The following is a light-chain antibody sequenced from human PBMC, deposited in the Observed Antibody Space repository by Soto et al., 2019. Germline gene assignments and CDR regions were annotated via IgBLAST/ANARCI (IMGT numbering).Light chain of an antibody. CDR3: QQTYSTPYT. Sequence: DIPMTQSPSSLSASVGDRVTVTCRASQSISTYLHWYQQKPGNAPKLLIYAASSLQSGVPSRFSDGGSGSEFNLTISSLQPEDFATYYCQQTYSTPYTFGQGTKVEIK. CDR1: QSISTY. CDR2: AAS. J-gene: IGKJ2*01. V-gene: IGKV1-39*01.